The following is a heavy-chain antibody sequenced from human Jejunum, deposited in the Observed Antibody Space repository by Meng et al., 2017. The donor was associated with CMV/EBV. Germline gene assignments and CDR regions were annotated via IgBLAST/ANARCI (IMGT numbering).Heavy chain of an antibody. D-gene: IGHD1-1*01. CDR1: GVTGYNDA. Sequence: KAAGVTGYNDASSWVRQAPGQGLEWMGRIIPILGKATYAQKFQGRATITADKFTGTSFLDLSSLRSEDTAVYFCARVTTFYYALDVWGQGTTVTVSS. CDR2: IIPILGKA. V-gene: IGHV1-69*04. CDR3: ARVTTFYYALDV. J-gene: IGHJ6*02.